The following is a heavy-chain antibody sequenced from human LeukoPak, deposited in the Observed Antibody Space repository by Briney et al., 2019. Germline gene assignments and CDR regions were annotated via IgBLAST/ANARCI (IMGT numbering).Heavy chain of an antibody. V-gene: IGHV1-69*04. CDR2: IIPILGIA. J-gene: IGHJ2*01. Sequence: ASVKVSCKASGGTFSSYAISWVRQAPGQGLEWMGRIIPILGIANYAQKFQGRVTITADKSTSTAYMELSSLRSEDTAVYYCARVSVDTAMVTHKPNWYFDLWGRGTLVTVSS. CDR1: GGTFSSYA. D-gene: IGHD5-18*01. CDR3: ARVSVDTAMVTHKPNWYFDL.